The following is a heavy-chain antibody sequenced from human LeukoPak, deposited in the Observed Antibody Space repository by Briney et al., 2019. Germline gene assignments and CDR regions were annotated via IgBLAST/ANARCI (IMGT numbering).Heavy chain of an antibody. V-gene: IGHV3-66*01. Sequence: PGGSLRLSCAASGFIVSSNYMSWVRQAPGKGLEWVSVIYSGGSTYYADSVKGRFTISRDNSKTTLYLQMNSLRAEDTAVYYCARVRTTGSFDPWGQGTLVTVSS. CDR2: IYSGGST. CDR3: ARVRTTGSFDP. CDR1: GFIVSSNY. D-gene: IGHD4-17*01. J-gene: IGHJ5*02.